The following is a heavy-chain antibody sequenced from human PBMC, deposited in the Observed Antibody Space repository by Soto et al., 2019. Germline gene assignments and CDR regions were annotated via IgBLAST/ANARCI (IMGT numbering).Heavy chain of an antibody. CDR3: ARVLFGRGNWFDP. CDR2: IYHSGST. V-gene: IGHV4-30-2*01. Sequence: SETLSLTCAVSGGSISSGGYSWSWIRQPPGKGLEWIGYIYHSGSTYYNPSLKSRVTISVDRSKNQFSLKLSSVTAADTAVFYCARVLFGRGNWFDPWGQGTLVTVSS. CDR1: GGSISSGGYS. J-gene: IGHJ5*02. D-gene: IGHD3-3*01.